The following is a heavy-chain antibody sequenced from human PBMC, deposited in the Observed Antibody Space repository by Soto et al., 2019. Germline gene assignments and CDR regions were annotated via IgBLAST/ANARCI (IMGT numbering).Heavy chain of an antibody. Sequence: EVQLLESGGGLVQPGGSLRLSCAASGFTFINYAMTWVRQAPGKGLEWVSTISGSAGSTYYADSVKGRFTIPRDNSKNTLYLQMNSLRADDTAVFYCAKRGIYYDSSGYYFDYWGQGTLVNVYS. CDR1: GFTFINYA. CDR2: ISGSAGST. CDR3: AKRGIYYDSSGYYFDY. J-gene: IGHJ4*02. V-gene: IGHV3-23*01. D-gene: IGHD3-22*01.